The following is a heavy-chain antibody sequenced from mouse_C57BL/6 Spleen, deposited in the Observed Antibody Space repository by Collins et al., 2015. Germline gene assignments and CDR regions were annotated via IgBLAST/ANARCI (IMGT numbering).Heavy chain of an antibody. Sequence: IQLVQSGPELKKPGETVKISCKASGYTFTTYGMSWVKQAPGKGLKWMGWINTYSGVPTYADDFKGRFAFSLETSASTAYLQINNLKNEDTATYFCARNIYYDYDDGYYYAMDYWGQGTSVTVSS. CDR1: GYTFTTYG. D-gene: IGHD2-4*01. V-gene: IGHV9-3*01. CDR2: INTYSGVP. J-gene: IGHJ4*01. CDR3: ARNIYYDYDDGYYYAMDY.